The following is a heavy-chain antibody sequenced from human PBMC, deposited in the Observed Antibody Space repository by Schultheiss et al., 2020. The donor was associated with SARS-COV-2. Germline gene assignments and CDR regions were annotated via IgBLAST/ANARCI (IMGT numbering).Heavy chain of an antibody. CDR2: IWYDGSNK. J-gene: IGHJ2*01. CDR1: GFTFSGYG. Sequence: GGSLRLSCAASGFTFSGYGMHWVRQAPGKGLEWVAVIWYDGSNKYYADSVKGRFTISRDNSKNTLYLQMNSLRAEDTAVYYCARARYGSRPILTWYFDLWGRGTLVTVSS. D-gene: IGHD6-13*01. V-gene: IGHV3-33*08. CDR3: ARARYGSRPILTWYFDL.